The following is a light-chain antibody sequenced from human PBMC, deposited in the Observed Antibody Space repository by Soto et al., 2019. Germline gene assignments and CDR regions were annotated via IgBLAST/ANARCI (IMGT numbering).Light chain of an antibody. V-gene: IGKV2-28*01. Sequence: DIVMTQSPLSLPVTPGETASISCRSSQSLLHANGYIHLDWYLQKPGQSPQLLIYLASYRASGVPDRFSGSGSGTDFTLKISRVEAEDVGVYYFMQALQTPLTFGGGTKVES. J-gene: IGKJ4*01. CDR3: MQALQTPLT. CDR1: QSLLHANGYIH. CDR2: LAS.